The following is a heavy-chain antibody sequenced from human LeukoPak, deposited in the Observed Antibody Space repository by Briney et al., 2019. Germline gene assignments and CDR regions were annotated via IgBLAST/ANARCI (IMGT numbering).Heavy chain of an antibody. V-gene: IGHV3-64*01. J-gene: IGHJ3*02. CDR1: GFTFSYYA. Sequence: AGGSLRLSCAASGFTFSYYAMHCVRQAPGKGLEYVSAISSDGGSTYYANSVKGRFTISRDNSKNMLYLQMGSLRAEDMAVYYCARWVSTSYDAFDIWGQGTMVTVSS. CDR3: ARWVSTSYDAFDI. D-gene: IGHD6-6*01. CDR2: ISSDGGST.